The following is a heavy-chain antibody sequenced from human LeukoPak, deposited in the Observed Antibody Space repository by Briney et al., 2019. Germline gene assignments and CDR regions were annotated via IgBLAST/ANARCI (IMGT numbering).Heavy chain of an antibody. J-gene: IGHJ4*02. CDR2: MYISGST. CDR3: ARMMAVGLLWGYLDL. D-gene: IGHD3-16*01. V-gene: IGHV4-59*07. Sequence: PSATLSLTCSVSGGSISGYFWGWIRHPPGKELEWIGHMYISGSTNYNPSLKSRVTISLNPSKSQFSLRPTSVTAADTAVYFCARMMAVGLLWGYLDLGGRGTLVAVSS. CDR1: GGSISGYF.